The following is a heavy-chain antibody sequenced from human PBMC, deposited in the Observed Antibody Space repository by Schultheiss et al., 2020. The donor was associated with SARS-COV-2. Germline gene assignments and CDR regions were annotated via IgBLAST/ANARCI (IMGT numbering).Heavy chain of an antibody. D-gene: IGHD1-26*01. V-gene: IGHV4-39*01. CDR2: IYYSGST. CDR1: GGSVSGSHL. CDR3: ARQSAGSQGAFDI. J-gene: IGHJ3*02. Sequence: SETLSLTCAVSGGSVSGSHLWTWVRQTPGEGLEWIGSIYYSGSTYYNPSLKSRVTISVDTSKNQFSLKLSSVTAADTAVYYCARQSAGSQGAFDIWGQGTMVTVSS.